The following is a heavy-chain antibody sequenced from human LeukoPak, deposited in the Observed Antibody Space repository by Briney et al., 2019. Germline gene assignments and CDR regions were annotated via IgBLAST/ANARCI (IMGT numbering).Heavy chain of an antibody. Sequence: PGGSLRLSCAASGFTFSSYSMNWARQAPGKGLEWVSYISSSSSTIYYADSVKGRFTISRDNAKNSLYLQMNSLRAEDTAVYYCARDVVPAAIPAYFDYWGQGTLVTVSS. CDR2: ISSSSSTI. CDR3: ARDVVPAAIPAYFDY. J-gene: IGHJ4*02. CDR1: GFTFSSYS. D-gene: IGHD2-2*02. V-gene: IGHV3-48*01.